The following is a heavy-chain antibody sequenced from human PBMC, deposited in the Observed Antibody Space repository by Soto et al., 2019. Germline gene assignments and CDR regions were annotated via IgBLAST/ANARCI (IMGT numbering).Heavy chain of an antibody. CDR3: ARGRKAAAGTPNEATLRFYYGMDV. Sequence: XSVKVSCKAFGSSLTGYYVHWVRQAPGQGLEWMGWINPNSGGTNYAQKFQGRVTMTRDTSISTAYMELSRLRSDDTAVYYCARGRKAAAGTPNEATLRFYYGMDVWGQRTTVTVPS. J-gene: IGHJ6*02. CDR2: INPNSGGT. V-gene: IGHV1-2*02. CDR1: GSSLTGYY. D-gene: IGHD6-13*01.